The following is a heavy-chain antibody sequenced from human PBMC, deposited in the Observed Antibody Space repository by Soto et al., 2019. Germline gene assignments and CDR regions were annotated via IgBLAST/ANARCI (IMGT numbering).Heavy chain of an antibody. J-gene: IGHJ6*02. CDR2: INPSGTYT. CDR1: GFTFSDHY. Sequence: PGGSLRLSCAASGFTFSDHYMTWIRQAPGKGLEWISYINPSGTYTHYADSVKGRFTISRDNAGNSLYLQMNSLRAEDTALYYCARGHHSMDVWGQGATVTVSS. CDR3: ARGHHSMDV. V-gene: IGHV3-11*06.